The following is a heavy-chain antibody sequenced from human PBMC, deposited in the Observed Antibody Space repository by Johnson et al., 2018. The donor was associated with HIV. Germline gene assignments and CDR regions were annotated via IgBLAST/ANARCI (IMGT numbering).Heavy chain of an antibody. CDR2: ISWNGGSA. J-gene: IGHJ3*01. CDR3: ARGSGQAVDV. V-gene: IGHV3-20*04. CDR1: GFIFDDYD. D-gene: IGHD1-26*01. Sequence: EQLVESGGGVVRPGGSLRLSCAASGFIFDDYDMSWVRQAPGKGLEWVSGISWNGGSAAYADSVKGRFTISRDNAKNSLYLQMNTLRVEDTAFYYCARGSGQAVDVWGQGTMVTVSS.